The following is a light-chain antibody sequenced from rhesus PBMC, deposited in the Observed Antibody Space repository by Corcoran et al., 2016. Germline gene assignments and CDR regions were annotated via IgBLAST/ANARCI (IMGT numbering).Light chain of an antibody. Sequence: DIQMTQSPSSLSASVGDRVTITCQASQGISSWLAWYQQKPGKALKLLIYAASSLQSGVPSRFSGSGSGTDFTLPISSLQPEDCATYYCKQHNSYPRTFGQGTKVEIK. V-gene: IGKV1-33*02. CDR2: AAS. CDR1: QGISSW. J-gene: IGKJ1*01. CDR3: KQHNSYPRT.